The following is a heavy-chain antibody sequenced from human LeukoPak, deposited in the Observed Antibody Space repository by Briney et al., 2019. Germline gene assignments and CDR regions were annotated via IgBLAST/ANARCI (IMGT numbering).Heavy chain of an antibody. V-gene: IGHV3-33*01. CDR1: GFTFSSYG. D-gene: IGHD2-2*01. CDR2: IWYDGSNK. J-gene: IGHJ4*02. CDR3: ARDQDIVVVPAAPDY. Sequence: GGSLRLSCAASGFTFSSYGMHWVRQASGKGLEWVAVIWYDGSNKYYADSVKGRFTISRDNSKNTLYLQMNSLRAEDTAVYYCARDQDIVVVPAAPDYWGQGTLVTVSS.